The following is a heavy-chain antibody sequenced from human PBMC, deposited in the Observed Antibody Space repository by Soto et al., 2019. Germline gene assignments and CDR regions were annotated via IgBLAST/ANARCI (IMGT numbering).Heavy chain of an antibody. V-gene: IGHV3-21*01. D-gene: IGHD3-10*01. CDR1: GFTFSSYS. Sequence: EVQLVESGGGLVKPGGSLRLSCAASGFTFSSYSMNWVRQAPGKGLEWVSSISSSSSYIYYADSVKGRFTISRDNAKNSLYLQMNSLRAEDTAVYYWARERRGSGRRYYFDYWGQGTLVTVSS. J-gene: IGHJ4*02. CDR2: ISSSSSYI. CDR3: ARERRGSGRRYYFDY.